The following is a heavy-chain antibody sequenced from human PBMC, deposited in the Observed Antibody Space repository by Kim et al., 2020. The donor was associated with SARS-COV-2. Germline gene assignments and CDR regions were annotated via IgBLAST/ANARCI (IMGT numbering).Heavy chain of an antibody. D-gene: IGHD3-10*01. J-gene: IGHJ4*02. CDR3: VKKADGGFRFFDY. Sequence: GGSLRLSCAASGFTFSLYAMSWVRQAPGEGLEWVSAISGGGGTTYYAASVKGRFTISRDNSKNTLYLQMNSLRAEDSAVYYCVKKADGGFRFFDYWGRGTVVTVSS. CDR1: GFTFSLYA. V-gene: IGHV3-23*01. CDR2: ISGGGGTT.